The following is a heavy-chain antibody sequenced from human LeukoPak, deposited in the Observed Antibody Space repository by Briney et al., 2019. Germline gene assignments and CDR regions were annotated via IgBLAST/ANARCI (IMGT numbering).Heavy chain of an antibody. CDR1: GFTFDDYA. J-gene: IGHJ4*02. V-gene: IGHV3-43D*03. CDR3: ARGHSSGWYFDY. Sequence: GGSLRLSCAASGFTFDDYAMHWVRQAPGKGLEWVSLISWDGGSTYYADSVKGRFTISRDNAKNSLYLQMNSLRAEDTAVYYCARGHSSGWYFDYWGQGTLVTVSS. D-gene: IGHD6-19*01. CDR2: ISWDGGST.